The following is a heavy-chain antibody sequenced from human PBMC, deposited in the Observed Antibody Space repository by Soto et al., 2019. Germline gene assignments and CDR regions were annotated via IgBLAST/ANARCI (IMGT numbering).Heavy chain of an antibody. CDR2: IYPSDSDT. D-gene: IGHD1-7*01. CDR1: GYSFSNYW. CDR3: ARHPLELSKGPLYYYPMDV. Sequence: PGESLKISCKGSGYSFSNYWIGWVRQMPGKGLDWMGIIYPSDSDTRYSPSFQGQVTISADKSISTAYLHWSSLKASDTAIYFCARHPLELSKGPLYYYPMDVWGQGTTVTVSS. V-gene: IGHV5-51*01. J-gene: IGHJ6*02.